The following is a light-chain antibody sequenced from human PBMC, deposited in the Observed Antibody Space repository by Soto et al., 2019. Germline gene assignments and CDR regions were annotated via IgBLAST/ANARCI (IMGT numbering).Light chain of an antibody. CDR2: WAS. CDR1: QSVLSRSNNKNS. V-gene: IGKV4-1*01. Sequence: DIVMTQSPDSLAVSLGERATINCKSSQSVLSRSNNKNSLAWHQQKPGQPPKLLIYWASTRESGVPDRFSGSGSGTDFPLTINGLQAEDVAVYYCQQYYNTPRTFGQGTKVEIK. CDR3: QQYYNTPRT. J-gene: IGKJ1*01.